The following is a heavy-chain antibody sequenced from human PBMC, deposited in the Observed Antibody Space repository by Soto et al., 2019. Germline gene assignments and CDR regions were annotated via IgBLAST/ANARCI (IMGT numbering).Heavy chain of an antibody. CDR2: ISYDGSNK. D-gene: IGHD1-1*01. Sequence: GGSLRLSCAASGFTFSSYGMHWVRQAPGKGLEWVAVISYDGSNKYYADSVKGRFTISRDNSKNTLYLQMNSLRAEDTAVYYCAKDKPGTTSFDYWGQGILVTVSS. J-gene: IGHJ4*02. V-gene: IGHV3-30*18. CDR1: GFTFSSYG. CDR3: AKDKPGTTSFDY.